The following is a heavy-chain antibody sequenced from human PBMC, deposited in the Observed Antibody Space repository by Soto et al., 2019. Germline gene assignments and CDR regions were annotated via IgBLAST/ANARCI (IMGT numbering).Heavy chain of an antibody. CDR1: GGSFSGYY. CDR3: ARGLRFDP. CDR2: INHSGST. Sequence: QVQLQQWGAGLLKPSETLSLTCAVYGGSFSGYYWSWIRQPPGKGLGWIGEINHSGSTNYNPSLKSRVTISVDTSKNQFSLKLSSVTAADTAVYYCARGLRFDPLGQGTLVTVSS. D-gene: IGHD1-26*01. J-gene: IGHJ5*02. V-gene: IGHV4-34*01.